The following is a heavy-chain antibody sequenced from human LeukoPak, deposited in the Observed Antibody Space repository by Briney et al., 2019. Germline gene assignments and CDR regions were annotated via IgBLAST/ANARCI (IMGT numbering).Heavy chain of an antibody. Sequence: ASVKDSCKASGYTFTNYYIHWVRQAPGRGLEWLGISNPSGDSTNYAQKFQGRVTMTRDTSTSTVYMDLSSLRSEDTAVYYCARWTTTFLDYWGQGTLVTVSS. V-gene: IGHV1-46*01. CDR3: ARWTTTFLDY. CDR2: SNPSGDST. D-gene: IGHD1-1*01. CDR1: GYTFTNYY. J-gene: IGHJ4*02.